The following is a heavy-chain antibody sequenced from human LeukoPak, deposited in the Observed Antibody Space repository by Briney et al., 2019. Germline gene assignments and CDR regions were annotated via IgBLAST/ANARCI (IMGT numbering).Heavy chain of an antibody. Sequence: GGSLRLSCAASGFTFNNYWMSWVRQAPGKGLEWVANIQQDGSQKTYVDSVKGRFTISRDNAKNSLYLQMNSVRAEDTAVYYCVRDSYTNTWHEEGRDFWGQGTLVTVSS. CDR2: IQQDGSQK. CDR3: VRDSYTNTWHEEGRDF. V-gene: IGHV3-7*01. D-gene: IGHD6-13*01. J-gene: IGHJ4*02. CDR1: GFTFNNYW.